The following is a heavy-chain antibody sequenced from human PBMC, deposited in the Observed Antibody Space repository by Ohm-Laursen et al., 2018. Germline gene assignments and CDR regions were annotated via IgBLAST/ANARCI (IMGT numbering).Heavy chain of an antibody. J-gene: IGHJ5*02. CDR3: ARDPSSRFLSGSRFDP. CDR1: GITFSSYA. CDR2: ISGSGGST. D-gene: IGHD1-26*01. V-gene: IGHV3-23*01. Sequence: SLRLSCAASGITFSSYAMNWVRQAPRKGLEWVSGISGSGGSTDYADSVRGRFTISRDDSKSIMYLNMNSLRPEDTAVYYCARDPSSRFLSGSRFDPWGQGTLVTVSS.